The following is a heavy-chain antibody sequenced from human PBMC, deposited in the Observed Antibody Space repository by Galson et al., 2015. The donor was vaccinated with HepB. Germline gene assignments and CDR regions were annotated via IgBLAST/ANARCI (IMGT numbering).Heavy chain of an antibody. J-gene: IGHJ3*02. V-gene: IGHV3-33*01. CDR3: ARVYYDYVWGSYRDAFDI. CDR2: IWYDGSNK. Sequence: SLRLSCAASGFTFSSYGMHWVRQAPGKGLEWVAVIWYDGSNKYYADSVKGRFTISRDNSKNTLYLQMNSLRAEDTAVYYCARVYYDYVWGSYRDAFDIWGQGTMVTVSS. CDR1: GFTFSSYG. D-gene: IGHD3-16*02.